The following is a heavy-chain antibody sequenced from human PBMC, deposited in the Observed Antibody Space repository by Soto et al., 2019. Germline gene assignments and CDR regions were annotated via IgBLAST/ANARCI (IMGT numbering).Heavy chain of an antibody. V-gene: IGHV4-39*01. CDR1: GGSIISNTYY. Sequence: PSETLSLTCTVSGGSIISNTYYWGWVRQPPGKGLEWIATVHYSGTTFYSPSLKSRVTISVDTSKNQFSLKLSSVTAADTAVYFFARVKDFHFVYWGQGTLVTVSS. CDR2: VHYSGTT. J-gene: IGHJ4*02. CDR3: ARVKDFHFVY.